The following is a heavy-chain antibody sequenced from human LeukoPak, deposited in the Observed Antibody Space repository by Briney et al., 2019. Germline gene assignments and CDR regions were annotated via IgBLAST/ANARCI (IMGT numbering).Heavy chain of an antibody. CDR2: ISWDSGNM. CDR1: GFSLDDYA. Sequence: GRSLRLSCAAAGFSLDDYAMHWVRQAPGKGLEWVSSISWDSGNMAYADSVKGRFTISRDNVKNSLYLQMNSLRPEDTALYYCIKDMGFDLLKDAFEIWGQGTLVTVSS. CDR3: IKDMGFDLLKDAFEI. J-gene: IGHJ3*02. V-gene: IGHV3-9*01. D-gene: IGHD1-26*01.